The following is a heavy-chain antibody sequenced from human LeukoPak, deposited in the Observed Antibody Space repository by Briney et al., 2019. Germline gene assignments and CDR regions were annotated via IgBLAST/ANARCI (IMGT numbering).Heavy chain of an antibody. V-gene: IGHV1-46*01. Sequence: ASVKLSCKASGYIFTSYYMHWVRQAPGQGPEWMGKINPSGGSTSYAQKFQGRVTMTRDTSTSTVYMELSSLRSEDTAVYYCARDLCGGDCHFDYWGQGALVTVSS. J-gene: IGHJ4*02. D-gene: IGHD2-21*02. CDR1: GYIFTSYY. CDR3: ARDLCGGDCHFDY. CDR2: INPSGGST.